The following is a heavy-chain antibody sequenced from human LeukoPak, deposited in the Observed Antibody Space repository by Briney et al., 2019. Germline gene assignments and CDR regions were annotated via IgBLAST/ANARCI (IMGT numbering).Heavy chain of an antibody. CDR1: GFTVSSNY. J-gene: IGHJ4*02. CDR2: IYSGGST. Sequence: PGGSLRLSCAASGFTVSSNYMSWVRQAPGKGLEWVSVIYSGGSTYYADSVKGRFTISRDNAKNSLYLQMNSLRAEDTAVYYCARDRTYSSGWYVFDYWGQGTLVTVSS. V-gene: IGHV3-53*01. D-gene: IGHD6-19*01. CDR3: ARDRTYSSGWYVFDY.